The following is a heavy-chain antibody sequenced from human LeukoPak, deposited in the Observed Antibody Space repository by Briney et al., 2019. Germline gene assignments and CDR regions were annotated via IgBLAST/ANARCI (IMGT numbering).Heavy chain of an antibody. CDR3: ARGSITMIVVVINFDY. CDR2: ISSSGSTI. D-gene: IGHD3-22*01. J-gene: IGHJ4*02. Sequence: PGGSLRLSCAASGFTFSDYYMSWIRQAPRKGLEWVSYISSSGSTIYYADSVKGRFTISRDNAKNSLYLQMNSLRAEDTAVYYCARGSITMIVVVINFDYWGQGTLVTVSS. CDR1: GFTFSDYY. V-gene: IGHV3-11*04.